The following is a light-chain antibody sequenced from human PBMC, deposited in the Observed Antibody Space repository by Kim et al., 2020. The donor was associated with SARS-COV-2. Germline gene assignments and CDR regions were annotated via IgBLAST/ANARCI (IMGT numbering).Light chain of an antibody. CDR2: GAS. J-gene: IGKJ1*01. CDR1: QSVRSNY. Sequence: EIELTQSPGTLSLSPGERATLSCGASQSVRSNYLAWYQQKPGQAPRLLIYGASSRATGIPDRFSGSGSGTDFTLTIIRLEPEDFAVYYCQQYGSLPWTFAQGTKVDIK. V-gene: IGKV3-20*01. CDR3: QQYGSLPWT.